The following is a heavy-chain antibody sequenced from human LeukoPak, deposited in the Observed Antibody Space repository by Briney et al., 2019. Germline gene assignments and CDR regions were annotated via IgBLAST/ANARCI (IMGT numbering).Heavy chain of an antibody. CDR3: AKAREYSYGLQFDY. V-gene: IGHV3-23*01. D-gene: IGHD5-18*01. CDR2: ISGSGGST. J-gene: IGHJ4*02. Sequence: PGGSLRLSCAASGFTFSSYAMSWVRPAPGKGLEWVSAISGSGGSTYYADSVKGRFTISKDNSKNTLYLQMNSLRAEDTAVYYCAKAREYSYGLQFDYWGQGTLVTVSS. CDR1: GFTFSSYA.